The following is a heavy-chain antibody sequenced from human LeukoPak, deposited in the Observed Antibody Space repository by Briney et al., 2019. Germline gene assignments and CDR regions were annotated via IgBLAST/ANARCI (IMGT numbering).Heavy chain of an antibody. J-gene: IGHJ6*03. CDR2: ISSSSSTI. V-gene: IGHV3-48*01. CDR1: GFTFSSYS. D-gene: IGHD6-13*01. CDR3: AKSGIDYYYMDV. Sequence: GGSLRLSCAASGFTFSSYSMNWVRQAPGKGLEWVSYISSSSSTIYYADSVKGRFTISRDNAKNSLYLQMNSLRAEDTAVYYCAKSGIDYYYMDVWGKGTTVTVSS.